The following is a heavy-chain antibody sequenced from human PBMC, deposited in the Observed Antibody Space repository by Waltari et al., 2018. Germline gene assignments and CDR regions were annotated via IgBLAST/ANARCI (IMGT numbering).Heavy chain of an antibody. Sequence: QAQLVQSGPEVKTPGASVKVSCPASGYTSTGSSIHWVRQAPGQGLQWVGYFNPNSGATKYAQNFQGRVTMTRDTSISAIYMHLTSLRSDDTAVYFCARATHYNWNYVASYFYYMDVWGTGTTITVSS. D-gene: IGHD1-7*01. J-gene: IGHJ6*03. CDR3: ARATHYNWNYVASYFYYMDV. CDR2: FNPNSGAT. V-gene: IGHV1-2*02. CDR1: GYTSTGSS.